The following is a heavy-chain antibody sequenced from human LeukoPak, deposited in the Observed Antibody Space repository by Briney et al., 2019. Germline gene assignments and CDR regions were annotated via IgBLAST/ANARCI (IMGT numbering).Heavy chain of an antibody. Sequence: SETLSLTCAVYGGSFSGYYWSWIRQPPGKGLEWIGYIYYSGSTNYNPSLKSRVTISVDTSKNQFSLKLSSVTAADTAVYYCARGLPPYGDYESLFDYWGQGTLVTVSS. V-gene: IGHV4-59*01. CDR2: IYYSGST. D-gene: IGHD4-17*01. J-gene: IGHJ4*02. CDR3: ARGLPPYGDYESLFDY. CDR1: GGSFSGYY.